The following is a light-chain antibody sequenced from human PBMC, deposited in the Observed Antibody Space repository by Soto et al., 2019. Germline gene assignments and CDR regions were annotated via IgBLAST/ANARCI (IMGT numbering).Light chain of an antibody. CDR2: RNN. CDR3: AAWDDSLSGRYG. J-gene: IGLJ1*01. Sequence: QSVLTQPPSASGTPGQRVTISCSGSSSNIGSNYVYWYQQLPGTAPKLLIYRNNQRPSGVPDRFSGSKSGTSASLAISGLRSEDEADYDCAAWDDSLSGRYGFGTGTKVTVL. V-gene: IGLV1-47*01. CDR1: SSNIGSNY.